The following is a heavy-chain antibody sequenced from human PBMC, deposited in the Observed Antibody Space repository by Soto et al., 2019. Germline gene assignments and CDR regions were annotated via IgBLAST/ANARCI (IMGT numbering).Heavy chain of an antibody. Sequence: TLSLTCTVSGGSISSGGYYSSWIRQRPGKGLDWIGYIYYTGRTYYNPSLQSRVTISVDTSKNQFSLNLKSVTAADTAVYYCAVSPSSINFDFWGQGTLVTVS. J-gene: IGHJ4*02. D-gene: IGHD3-10*01. CDR1: GGSISSGGYY. V-gene: IGHV4-31*03. CDR3: AVSPSSINFDF. CDR2: IYYTGRT.